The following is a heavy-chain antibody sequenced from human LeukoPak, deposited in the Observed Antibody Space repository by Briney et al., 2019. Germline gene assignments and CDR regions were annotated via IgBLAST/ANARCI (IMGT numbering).Heavy chain of an antibody. Sequence: GGSLRLSCAASGFTFSCYAMSWVHQAPGKGLEWVSAISGSGGSTYYADSVKGRFTISRDNSKNTLYLQMNSLRAEDTAVYYYAKDPSVAYCGGDCYPEYFQHWGQGTLVTVSS. CDR3: AKDPSVAYCGGDCYPEYFQH. D-gene: IGHD2-21*01. J-gene: IGHJ1*01. CDR2: ISGSGGST. V-gene: IGHV3-23*01. CDR1: GFTFSCYA.